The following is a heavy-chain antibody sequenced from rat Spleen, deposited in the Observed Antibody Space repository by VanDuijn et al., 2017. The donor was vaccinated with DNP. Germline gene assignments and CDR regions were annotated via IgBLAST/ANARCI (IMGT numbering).Heavy chain of an antibody. V-gene: IGHV3-1*01. CDR3: ARSVRASSYYAMDA. J-gene: IGHJ4*01. CDR1: GYSITSNY. D-gene: IGHD4-1*01. Sequence: EVQLQESGPGLVKPSQSLSLTCSVTGYSITSNYWGWIRQFPGNKMEWIGHISYSGRTTYNPSLKSRISITRDTSKNQFFLQLNSVSTEDTATYYCARSVRASSYYAMDAWGQGTSVTVSS. CDR2: ISYSGRT.